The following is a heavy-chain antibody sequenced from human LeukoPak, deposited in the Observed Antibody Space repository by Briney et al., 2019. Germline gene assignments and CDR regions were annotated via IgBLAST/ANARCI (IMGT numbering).Heavy chain of an antibody. J-gene: IGHJ4*02. D-gene: IGHD4-17*01. CDR1: GGSISSYY. Sequence: SETLSLTCTVSGGSISSYYWSWIRQPPGKGLEWIGYIYYSGSTNYNPSLQSRVTISVDTSKNQFSLKLSSVTAADTAVYYCARAGYYGAHFDYWGQGTLVTVSS. V-gene: IGHV4-59*12. CDR2: IYYSGST. CDR3: ARAGYYGAHFDY.